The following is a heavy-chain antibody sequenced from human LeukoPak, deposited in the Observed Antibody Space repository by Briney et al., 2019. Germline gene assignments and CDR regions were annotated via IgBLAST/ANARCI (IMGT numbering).Heavy chain of an antibody. CDR2: ISGSGGST. CDR1: GFTFSSYA. D-gene: IGHD7-27*01. Sequence: GGSLRLSCAASGFTFSSYAMSWVRQAPGKGLEWVSAISGSGGSTYYADSVKGRFTISRDNSKNTLYLQINCLRAEDTAVYYCAKGWGSYYFDYWAQGTLVTVSS. V-gene: IGHV3-23*01. J-gene: IGHJ4*02. CDR3: AKGWGSYYFDY.